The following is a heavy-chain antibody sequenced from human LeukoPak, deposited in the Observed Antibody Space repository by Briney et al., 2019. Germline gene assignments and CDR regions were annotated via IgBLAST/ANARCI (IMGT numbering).Heavy chain of an antibody. CDR1: GYSISSGYF. J-gene: IGHJ4*02. D-gene: IGHD2-2*01. CDR3: ARSYCTSSSCREVYYFDF. Sequence: SETLSLACTVSGYSISSGYFWGWIRQPPGTGLEWIGSIYHSGSTYYNPSLKSRVTILVDTSKNQFSLRLTSVTAADTAVYYCARSYCTSSSCREVYYFDFWGQGSLVTVSS. V-gene: IGHV4-38-2*02. CDR2: IYHSGST.